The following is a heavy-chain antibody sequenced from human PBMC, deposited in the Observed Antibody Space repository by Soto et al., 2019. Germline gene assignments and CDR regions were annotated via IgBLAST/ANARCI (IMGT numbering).Heavy chain of an antibody. CDR3: ARRGSGHYDFWSGTYNGMDV. V-gene: IGHV4-34*01. D-gene: IGHD3-3*01. CDR1: GGSFSGYY. Sequence: PSETLSLTCAVYGGSFSGYYWSWIRQPPGKGLEWIGEINHSGSTNYNPSLKSRVTISVDTSKNQFSPKLSSVTAADTAVYYWARRGSGHYDFWSGTYNGMDVWGQGTTVTVCS. CDR2: INHSGST. J-gene: IGHJ6*02.